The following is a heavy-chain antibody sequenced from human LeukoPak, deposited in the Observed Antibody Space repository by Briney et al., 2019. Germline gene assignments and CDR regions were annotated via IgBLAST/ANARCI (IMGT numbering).Heavy chain of an antibody. CDR3: ARQYYDILTGYYTFDY. V-gene: IGHV4-4*07. D-gene: IGHD3-9*01. J-gene: IGHJ4*02. Sequence: SETLSLTCTDSGVSISSYNWSWIRQPAGKGLEWIGRIHSSGSTNYNPSLKSRVTMSVDTSKNQFSLKLSSVTAADTAVYYCARQYYDILTGYYTFDYWGQGTLVTVSS. CDR1: GVSISSYN. CDR2: IHSSGST.